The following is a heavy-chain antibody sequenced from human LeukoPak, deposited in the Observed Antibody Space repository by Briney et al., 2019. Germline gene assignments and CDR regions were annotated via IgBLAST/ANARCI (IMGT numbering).Heavy chain of an antibody. J-gene: IGHJ4*02. CDR3: ARDEVVVPEDMGHMD. CDR2: IYHSGIT. Sequence: PSETLSLTCTVSGGSISGGGYYWSWIRQPPGKGLEWIGHIYHSGITYYNPSLKSRVTISVDRSNNQFSLKLSSVTAADTAVYYCARDEVVVPEDMGHMDWGQGTLVTVSS. V-gene: IGHV4-30-2*01. D-gene: IGHD2-2*01. CDR1: GGSISGGGYY.